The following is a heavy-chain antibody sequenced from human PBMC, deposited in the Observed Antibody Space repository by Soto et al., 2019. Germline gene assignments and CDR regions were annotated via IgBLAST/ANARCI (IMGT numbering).Heavy chain of an antibody. D-gene: IGHD4-17*01. CDR2: ITSSSSAM. V-gene: IGHV3-48*02. CDR1: GFTFSTYS. J-gene: IGHJ4*02. CDR3: ARDLSACGDYFFEY. Sequence: EVQLVESGGGLVQPGGSLRLSCEASGFTFSTYSMNWVRQTPGKGLEWISYITSSSSAMYYADSVKGRFTISRDNAKNSLYLQMNSLRDEDMALYYCARDLSACGDYFFEYWGQGALVTVSS.